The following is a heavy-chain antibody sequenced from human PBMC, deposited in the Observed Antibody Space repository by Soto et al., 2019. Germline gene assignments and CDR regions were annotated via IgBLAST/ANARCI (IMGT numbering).Heavy chain of an antibody. Sequence: GXSRRLSGAASGFAFSGYYMNWVRQAPVKGLEWISCISSTSRTIYYADSVEGRFTISRDNAKNSVYLQMNSLSADDTAVYYCARMTGSSYPFDYWGLGVLVTVSS. J-gene: IGHJ4*02. CDR3: ARMTGSSYPFDY. V-gene: IGHV3-48*01. CDR1: GFAFSGYY. CDR2: ISSTSRTI. D-gene: IGHD5-18*01.